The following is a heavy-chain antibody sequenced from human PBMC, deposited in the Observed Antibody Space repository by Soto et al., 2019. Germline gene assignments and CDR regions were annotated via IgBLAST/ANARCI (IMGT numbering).Heavy chain of an antibody. Sequence: SETLSLTCTVSGGSISSYYWSWIRQPPGKGLEWIGYIYYSGSTNYNPSLKSRVTISVDTSKNQFSLKLSSVTAADTAVYYCAGWRGSGFFFGARPSNYWGQGTLVTVSS. J-gene: IGHJ4*02. D-gene: IGHD3-10*01. CDR1: GGSISSYY. CDR2: IYYSGST. V-gene: IGHV4-59*01. CDR3: AGWRGSGFFFGARPSNY.